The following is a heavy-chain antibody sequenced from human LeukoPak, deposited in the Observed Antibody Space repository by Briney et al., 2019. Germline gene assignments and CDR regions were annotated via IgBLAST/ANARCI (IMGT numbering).Heavy chain of an antibody. CDR1: GFTFSNYS. D-gene: IGHD6-13*01. J-gene: IGHJ4*02. CDR3: ARALAAENFLDY. CDR2: ISNSSSTI. Sequence: GGSLRLSCAASGFTFSNYSMNWVRQAPGKGLEWVSYISNSSSTIYYADSVKGRFTISRDNAKNSLYLQMNSLRAEDTAVYYCARALAAENFLDYWGQGTLVTVSS. V-gene: IGHV3-48*04.